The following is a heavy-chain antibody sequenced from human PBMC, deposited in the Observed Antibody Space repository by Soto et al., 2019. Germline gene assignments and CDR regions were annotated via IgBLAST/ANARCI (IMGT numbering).Heavy chain of an antibody. CDR3: AKVTSARVFYFGLDV. J-gene: IGHJ6*02. V-gene: IGHV3-23*01. D-gene: IGHD2-2*01. Sequence: GGSLRLSCAASGFTFTSYAMSWVRQAPGKGLEWVSIISGSAGRTYYTDSVQGRSTISRDNSKNTLSLQMDSLSAEDTAVYYCAKVTSARVFYFGLDVWGQGTTVTVSS. CDR1: GFTFTSYA. CDR2: ISGSAGRT.